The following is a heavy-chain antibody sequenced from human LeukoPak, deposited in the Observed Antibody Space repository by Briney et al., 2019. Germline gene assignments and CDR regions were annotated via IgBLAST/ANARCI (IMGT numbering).Heavy chain of an antibody. J-gene: IGHJ4*02. D-gene: IGHD3-16*01. CDR3: ARGWVGPGGDQYYFDY. V-gene: IGHV1-2*02. Sequence: ASVKVSCKASGYTFTGYYIHWVRQAPGQGLEWMGWINPNSGDTNYAQKFQGRVTMTRDTSISTAYMELSSLRSDDTAVYSCARGWVGPGGDQYYFDYWGQGTLVTVSS. CDR2: INPNSGDT. CDR1: GYTFTGYY.